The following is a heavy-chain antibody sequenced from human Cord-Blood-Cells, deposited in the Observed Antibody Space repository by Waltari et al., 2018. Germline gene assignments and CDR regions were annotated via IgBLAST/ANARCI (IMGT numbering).Heavy chain of an antibody. J-gene: IGHJ4*02. CDR1: GYTFTGYC. CDR3: ARVWGYGSGSYYFDY. V-gene: IGHV1-2*02. CDR2: INPNSGGT. D-gene: IGHD3-10*01. Sequence: QVQLVQSGAEVKKPGASVKVSCKASGYTFTGYCMHWVRQSPGQGLEWMGWINPNSGGTNYAQKFQGRVTMTRDTSISTAYMELSRLRSDDTAVYYCARVWGYGSGSYYFDYWGQGTLVTVSS.